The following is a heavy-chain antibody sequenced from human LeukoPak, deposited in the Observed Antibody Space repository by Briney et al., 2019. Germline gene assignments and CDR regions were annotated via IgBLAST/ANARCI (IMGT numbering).Heavy chain of an antibody. Sequence: PSETLSLTCTVSGGSISSYYWSWIRQPPGKGLEWIGYIYYSGSTNYNPSLKSRVTISVDTSKNQFSLKLSSVTAADTAVYYCARLQLLWFGESIMGGAFDIWGQGTMVTVSS. D-gene: IGHD3-10*01. CDR2: IYYSGST. J-gene: IGHJ3*02. CDR3: ARLQLLWFGESIMGGAFDI. V-gene: IGHV4-59*08. CDR1: GGSISSYY.